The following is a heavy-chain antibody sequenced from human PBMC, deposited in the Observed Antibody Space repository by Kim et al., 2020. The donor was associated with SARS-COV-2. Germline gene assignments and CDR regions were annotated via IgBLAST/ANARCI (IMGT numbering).Heavy chain of an antibody. CDR2: IIPIFGTA. CDR1: GGTFSSYA. D-gene: IGHD5-12*01. CDR3: ARDEATINAFDI. Sequence: SVKVSCKASGGTFSSYAISWVRQAPGQGLEWMGGIIPIFGTANYAQKFQGRVTITADESTSTAYMELSSLRSEDTAVYYCARDEATINAFDIWGQGTMVTVSS. V-gene: IGHV1-69*13. J-gene: IGHJ3*02.